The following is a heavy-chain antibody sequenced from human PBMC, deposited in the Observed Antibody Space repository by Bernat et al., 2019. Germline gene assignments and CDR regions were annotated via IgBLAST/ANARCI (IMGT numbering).Heavy chain of an antibody. D-gene: IGHD6-19*01. V-gene: IGHV4-4*07. J-gene: IGHJ4*02. CDR3: ARVGSSGWYFDY. Sequence: QVQLQESGPGLVKPSETLSLTCTVSGGSISSYYWTWIRQPAGKGLAWIGRIYTSGSTNYNPPLKSRVTMSVDTSKNKFSLKVISVTAAETAVYYCARVGSSGWYFDYWGQGILVTVSS. CDR1: GGSISSYY. CDR2: IYTSGST.